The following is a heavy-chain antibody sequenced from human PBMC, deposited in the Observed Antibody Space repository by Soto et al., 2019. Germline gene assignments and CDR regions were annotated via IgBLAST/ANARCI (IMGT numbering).Heavy chain of an antibody. V-gene: IGHV3-48*03. D-gene: IGHD6-13*01. CDR2: ISSSGSTI. CDR3: ATKPARVAAAGTLDY. J-gene: IGHJ4*02. Sequence: RLSCAASGFTFSSYEMNWVRQAPGKGLEWVSYISSSGSTIYYADSVKGRFTISRDNAKNSLYLQMNSLRAEDTAVYYCATKPARVAAAGTLDYWGQGTLVTVSS. CDR1: GFTFSSYE.